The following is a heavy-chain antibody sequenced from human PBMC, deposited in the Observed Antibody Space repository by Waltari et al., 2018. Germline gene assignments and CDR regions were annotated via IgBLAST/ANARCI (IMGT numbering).Heavy chain of an antibody. CDR2: TSYDGTNK. Sequence: QVQLVESGGGVVQPGRSLRLSCAASGFTFSNNVFHWVRQAPGKGLEWVAFTSYDGTNKNYGDSVKGRFTISRDDSKSTLFLQMNSLRAGDTAVYYCAREVTTHSGVHDYWHFDLWGRGTLVIVSS. V-gene: IGHV3-30*04. CDR3: AREVTTHSGVHDYWHFDL. D-gene: IGHD2-15*01. CDR1: GFTFSNNV. J-gene: IGHJ2*01.